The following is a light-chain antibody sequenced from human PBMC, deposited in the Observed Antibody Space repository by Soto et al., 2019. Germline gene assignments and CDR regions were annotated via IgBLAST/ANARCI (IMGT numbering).Light chain of an antibody. J-gene: IGKJ5*01. CDR3: QQSYGAPIT. Sequence: DIQMTHSPSSRSASVGDRVTITCRASQSISNFLNWYQQRPGKAPRLLIRSASSLQSGVPSRFSGSGSGTDFTLSITSLQPEDFATYYCQQSYGAPITFGQGTRLEIK. CDR1: QSISNF. CDR2: SAS. V-gene: IGKV1-39*01.